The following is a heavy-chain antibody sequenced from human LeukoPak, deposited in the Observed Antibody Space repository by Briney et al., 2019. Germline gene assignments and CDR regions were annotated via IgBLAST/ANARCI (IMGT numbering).Heavy chain of an antibody. CDR3: ARVGYSSGSPFDY. CDR2: ISSSSSYI. J-gene: IGHJ4*02. D-gene: IGHD3-10*01. Sequence: GGSLRLSCAASGFTFSSYSMNWVRQAPGKGLEWVSFISSSSSYIYYADSVKGRFTISRDNAKNSLYLQMNSLRAEDTAVYYCARVGYSSGSPFDYWGQGTLVTVSS. V-gene: IGHV3-21*01. CDR1: GFTFSSYS.